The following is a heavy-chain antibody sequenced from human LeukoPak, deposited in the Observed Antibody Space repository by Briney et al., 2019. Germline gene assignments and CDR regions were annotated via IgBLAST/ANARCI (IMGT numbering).Heavy chain of an antibody. CDR3: ARGNNENYYDWFDP. Sequence: GESLRISCKGSGYSFTNYWIGWVRQMPGKGLEWMGLIFPGDSDIRYSPSFQGQVTISVDKSISTAYLQWRSLKASDTAIYYCARGNNENYYDWFDPWGQGSLVTVSS. V-gene: IGHV5-51*01. CDR1: GYSFTNYW. J-gene: IGHJ5*02. D-gene: IGHD1-26*01. CDR2: IFPGDSDI.